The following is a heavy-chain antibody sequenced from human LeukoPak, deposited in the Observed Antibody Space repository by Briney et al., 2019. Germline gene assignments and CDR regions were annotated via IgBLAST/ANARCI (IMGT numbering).Heavy chain of an antibody. CDR3: VRDGGNWDVHY. D-gene: IGHD3-16*01. CDR2: IYSDGGT. Sequence: SETLSLTCTVSGDSMSRDYYFWGWIRHPPGQKLEWIGSIYSDGGTHYNPSFNSRLTISADMSRNQFSLNLRSVTAADTAVYLCVRDGGNWDVHYWGQGTLVTVSS. CDR1: GDSMSRDYYF. J-gene: IGHJ4*02. V-gene: IGHV4-39*07.